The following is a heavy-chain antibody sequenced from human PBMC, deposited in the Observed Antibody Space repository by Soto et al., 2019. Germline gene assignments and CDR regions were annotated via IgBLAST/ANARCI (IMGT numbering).Heavy chain of an antibody. J-gene: IGHJ5*02. D-gene: IGHD3-3*01. CDR3: AKDPKGLDYDFWSGYYTDWFDP. CDR2: ISGSGGST. V-gene: IGHV3-23*01. Sequence: GGSLRLSCAASGFTFSSYAMSWVRQAPGKGLEWVSAISGSGGSTYYADSVKGRFTISRDNSKNTLYLQMNSLRAEDTAVYYCAKDPKGLDYDFWSGYYTDWFDPWGQGTLVTVSS. CDR1: GFTFSSYA.